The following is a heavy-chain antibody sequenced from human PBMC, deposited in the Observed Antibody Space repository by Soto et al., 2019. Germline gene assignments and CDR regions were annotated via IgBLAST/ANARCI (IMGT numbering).Heavy chain of an antibody. J-gene: IGHJ6*02. V-gene: IGHV4-61*08. CDR3: ARLVGVAGTTYYYYYGMDV. D-gene: IGHD6-19*01. CDR1: GDSISSGDYY. CDR2: IYYSGST. Sequence: PSETLSLTCTVSGDSISSGDYYWSWIRQPPGKGLEWIGYIYYSGSTNYNPSLKSRVTISVDTSKNQFSLKLSSVTAADTAVYYCARLVGVAGTTYYYYYGMDVWGQGTTVTVSS.